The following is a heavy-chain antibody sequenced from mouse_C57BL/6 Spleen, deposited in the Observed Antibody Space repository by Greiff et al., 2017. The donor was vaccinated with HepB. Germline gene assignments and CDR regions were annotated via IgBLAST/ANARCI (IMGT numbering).Heavy chain of an antibody. CDR2: ISDGGSYT. CDR1: GFTFSSYA. D-gene: IGHD1-1*01. J-gene: IGHJ4*01. Sequence: EVKLVESGGGLVKPGGSLKLSCAASGFTFSSYAMSWVRQTPEKRLEWVATISDGGSYTYYPDNVKGRFTISRDNAKNNLYLQMSHLKSEDTAMYYCARAGEGILRGGYYAMDYWGQGTSVTVSS. CDR3: ARAGEGILRGGYYAMDY. V-gene: IGHV5-4*03.